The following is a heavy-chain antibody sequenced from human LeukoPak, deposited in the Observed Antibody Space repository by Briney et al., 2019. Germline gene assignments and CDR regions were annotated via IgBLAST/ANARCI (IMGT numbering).Heavy chain of an antibody. D-gene: IGHD2-8*01. Sequence: PGGSLRLSCAASGFTFSSYAMSWVRQAPGKGLEWVSAISGSGGSTYYADSVKGRFTISRDNSKNTLYLQMNSLRAEDTAVYYCAKVPQPIVLMVYAMFNAFDIWGQGTMVTVSS. CDR2: ISGSGGST. V-gene: IGHV3-23*01. J-gene: IGHJ3*02. CDR3: AKVPQPIVLMVYAMFNAFDI. CDR1: GFTFSSYA.